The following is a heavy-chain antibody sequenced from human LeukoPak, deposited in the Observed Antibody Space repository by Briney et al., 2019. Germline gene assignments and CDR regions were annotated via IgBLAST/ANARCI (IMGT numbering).Heavy chain of an antibody. D-gene: IGHD3-9*01. CDR3: ANCGNYGIFTGYYVSDF. CDR1: GFIFRNYA. V-gene: IGHV3-23*01. Sequence: PGASLRLSCAASGFIFRNYAMSWVRQAPGKGLEWVSAITGSGDTTSYADAVKGRVSITRDNSKNKLYVEMNTLRAEDTAIYYCANCGNYGIFTGYYVSDFWGQGTLVTVSS. CDR2: ITGSGDTT. J-gene: IGHJ4*02.